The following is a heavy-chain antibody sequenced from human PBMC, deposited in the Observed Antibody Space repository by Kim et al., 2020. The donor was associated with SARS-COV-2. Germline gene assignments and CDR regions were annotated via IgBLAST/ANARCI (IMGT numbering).Heavy chain of an antibody. CDR3: GRDRDIASGYYGGVDY. CDR2: VSSSSAI. J-gene: IGHJ4*02. D-gene: IGHD5-12*01. Sequence: GGSLRLSCGASGFIFSTYGMNWVRQAPGKGLEWISYVSSSSAIYYAASVKGRFTISRDNAKNSLYLQMNSLRDGDTAVYYCGRDRDIASGYYGGVDYWGQGTLVTVSS. CDR1: GFIFSTYG. V-gene: IGHV3-48*02.